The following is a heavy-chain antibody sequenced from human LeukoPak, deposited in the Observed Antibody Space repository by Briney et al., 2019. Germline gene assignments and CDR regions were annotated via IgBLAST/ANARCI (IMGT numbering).Heavy chain of an antibody. Sequence: GGSLRLSCAASGFTFSSYAMSWVRQAPGKGLEWVSAISGSGGSTYYADSVKGRFTISRDNSKNTLYLQMNSLRAEDTAVYYCAKSLDLGYYYYYMDVWGKGTTVTVSS. V-gene: IGHV3-23*01. D-gene: IGHD2-2*03. CDR2: ISGSGGST. CDR1: GFTFSSYA. CDR3: AKSLDLGYYYYYMDV. J-gene: IGHJ6*03.